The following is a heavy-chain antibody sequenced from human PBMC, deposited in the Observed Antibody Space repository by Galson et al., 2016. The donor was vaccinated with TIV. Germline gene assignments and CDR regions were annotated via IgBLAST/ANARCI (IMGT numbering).Heavy chain of an antibody. Sequence: SLRLSCAASGFTFNSYPMHWVRQAPGKGLEWVAYISFDGSEKYYADAVKGRFAISRDKSKNTLYLQMNSLRSDDTALYYCARVYADYYFDYWGQGILVTVSS. CDR2: ISFDGSEK. V-gene: IGHV3-30*09. D-gene: IGHD5/OR15-5a*01. J-gene: IGHJ4*02. CDR3: ARVYADYYFDY. CDR1: GFTFNSYP.